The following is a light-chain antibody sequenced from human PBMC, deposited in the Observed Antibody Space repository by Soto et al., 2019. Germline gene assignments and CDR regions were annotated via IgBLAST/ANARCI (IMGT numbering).Light chain of an antibody. CDR2: GSS. CDR1: QSVSGD. Sequence: EIVMTQSPGTLSVSPGERATLSCRASQSVSGDLAWYQQKSGQAPRLLIYGSSTRATGIPARFSGRGSGTEFTLTISSLQSEDFAVYYCQQYHHWPPSTFGQGTKVDIK. V-gene: IGKV3-15*01. J-gene: IGKJ2*01. CDR3: QQYHHWPPST.